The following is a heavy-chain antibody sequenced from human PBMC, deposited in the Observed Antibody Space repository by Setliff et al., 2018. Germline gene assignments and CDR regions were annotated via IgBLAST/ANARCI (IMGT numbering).Heavy chain of an antibody. CDR3: ARVQQLGTFDY. Sequence: SVKVSCKASGYTFTSYYMHWVRQAPGQGLEWMGGIIPIFGTANYAQKFQGRVTITADESTSTAYMELSSPRSEDTAVYYCARVQQLGTFDYWGQGTLVTVSS. V-gene: IGHV1-69*13. J-gene: IGHJ4*02. CDR1: GYTFTSYY. D-gene: IGHD6-13*01. CDR2: IIPIFGTA.